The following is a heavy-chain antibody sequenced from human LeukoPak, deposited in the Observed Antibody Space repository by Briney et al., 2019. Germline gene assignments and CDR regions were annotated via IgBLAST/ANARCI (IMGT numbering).Heavy chain of an antibody. CDR2: IYSGGST. CDR3: ARSIAARPYYMDV. Sequence: PGGSLRLSCAASGFTVSSNYMSWVRQAPGKGLEWVSVIYSGGSTYYADSVKGRFTISRDNSKNTLSLQMNSLRAEDTAVYYCARSIAARPYYMDVWGKGTTVTVSS. D-gene: IGHD6-6*01. CDR1: GFTVSSNY. J-gene: IGHJ6*03. V-gene: IGHV3-53*01.